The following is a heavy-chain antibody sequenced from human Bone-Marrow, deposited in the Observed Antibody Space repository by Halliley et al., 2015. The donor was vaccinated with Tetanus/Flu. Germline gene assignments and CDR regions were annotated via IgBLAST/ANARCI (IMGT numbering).Heavy chain of an antibody. Sequence: DWVSNIYSGGSSYYADSVRGRFTISRDNSKNTVYLQMNSLRAEDTAVYHCARVGVVTSTDFDYWGQGTQVTVSS. D-gene: IGHD2-15*01. CDR3: ARVGVVTSTDFDY. V-gene: IGHV3-53*01. CDR2: IYSGGSS. J-gene: IGHJ4*02.